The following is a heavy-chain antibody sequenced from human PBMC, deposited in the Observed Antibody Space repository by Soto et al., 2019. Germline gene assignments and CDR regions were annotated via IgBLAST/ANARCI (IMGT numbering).Heavy chain of an antibody. CDR1: GGSISSYY. CDR3: ASHYDILTGYYMGDAFDI. Sequence: PSETLSLTCTVSGGSISSYYWSWIRQPPGKGLEWIGYIYYSGSTNYNPSLKSRVTISVDTSKNQFSLKLSSVTAADTAAYYCASHYDILTGYYMGDAFDIWGQGTXVTVS. V-gene: IGHV4-59*01. J-gene: IGHJ3*02. CDR2: IYYSGST. D-gene: IGHD3-9*01.